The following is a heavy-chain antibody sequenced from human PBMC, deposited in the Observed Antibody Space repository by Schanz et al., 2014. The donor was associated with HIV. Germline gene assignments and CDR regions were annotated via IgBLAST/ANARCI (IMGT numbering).Heavy chain of an antibody. CDR1: GFTFSTYG. CDR2: ISARGGST. Sequence: VQLVESGGGGVQPGRSLSLSCAASGFTFSTYGMHWVRQAAGKGLEWVSVISARGGSTYYADSVKCRFTISRDSSKNTLFLQMNSLRGEDTAVYYCARVANWDYYGMDVWGRGTTVTVSS. CDR3: ARVANWDYYGMDV. D-gene: IGHD3-16*01. J-gene: IGHJ6*02. V-gene: IGHV3-NL1*01.